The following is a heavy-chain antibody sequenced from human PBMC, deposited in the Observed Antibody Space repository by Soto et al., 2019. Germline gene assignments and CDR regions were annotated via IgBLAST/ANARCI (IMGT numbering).Heavy chain of an antibody. CDR2: ISYDGSNK. D-gene: IGHD3-3*01. CDR3: AKYITIFGVVNPYNWFDP. Sequence: QVQLVESGGGVVQPGRSLRLSCAASGFTFSSYGMHWVRQAPGKGLEWVAVISYDGSNKYYADSVKGRFTISRDNSKNTLYLQMNSLRAEDTAVYYCAKYITIFGVVNPYNWFDPWGQGTLVTVSS. CDR1: GFTFSSYG. V-gene: IGHV3-30*18. J-gene: IGHJ5*02.